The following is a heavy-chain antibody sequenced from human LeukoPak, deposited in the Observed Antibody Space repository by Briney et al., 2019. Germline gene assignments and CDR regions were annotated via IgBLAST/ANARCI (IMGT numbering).Heavy chain of an antibody. J-gene: IGHJ4*02. CDR1: GYTFTSYA. Sequence: ASVKVSCRASGYTFTSYAMHWVRQAPGQRLERMGWINAGNGNTKYSQKFQGRVTITRDTSASTAYMELSSLRSEDTAVYYCASSYDILTGYWPFDYWGQGTLVTVSS. V-gene: IGHV1-3*01. D-gene: IGHD3-9*01. CDR3: ASSYDILTGYWPFDY. CDR2: INAGNGNT.